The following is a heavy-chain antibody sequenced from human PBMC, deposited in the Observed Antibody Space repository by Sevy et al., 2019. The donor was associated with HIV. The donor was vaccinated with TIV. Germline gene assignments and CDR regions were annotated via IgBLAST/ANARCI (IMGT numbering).Heavy chain of an antibody. CDR2: VXXXXXA. CDR3: ARGPLFSREXXXXXXXXXXXX. J-gene: IGHJ1*01. CDR1: XXXXXXXX. V-gene: IGHV4-34*01. Sequence: SETLSLTXGVXXXXXXXXXWXWIRXXXGXGXEXIGEVXXXXXANYNPSLRSRVIMSLDTSNNHFSLELTSMTAADTXXXYCARGPLFSREXXXXXXXXXXXXWSXXTLVTVSS.